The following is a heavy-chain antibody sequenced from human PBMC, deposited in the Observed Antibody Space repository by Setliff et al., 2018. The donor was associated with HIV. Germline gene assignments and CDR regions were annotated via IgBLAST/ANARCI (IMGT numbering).Heavy chain of an antibody. Sequence: GGSLRLSCAASGLTFSSYWMSWVRQAPGKGLEWMANIKEDGSEKYYADSVKGRFTISRDNSKNSLYLQMNSLRAEDTAVYYCARETRPGLTRSGFDYWGQGTLVTVSS. D-gene: IGHD1-1*01. CDR3: ARETRPGLTRSGFDY. J-gene: IGHJ4*02. CDR1: GLTFSSYW. V-gene: IGHV3-7*03. CDR2: IKEDGSEK.